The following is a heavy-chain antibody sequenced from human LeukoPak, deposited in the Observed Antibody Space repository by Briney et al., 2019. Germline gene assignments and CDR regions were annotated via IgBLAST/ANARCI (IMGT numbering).Heavy chain of an antibody. J-gene: IGHJ4*02. CDR3: ARDSSGSETNPRHYFDY. CDR2: INPSGGST. Sequence: ASVKVSCKASGYTFTSYYMHWVGQAPGQGLEWMGMINPSGGSTSYAQKFQGRVTMTSDTSTSTVYMELSSLRSEDTAVYYCARDSSGSETNPRHYFDYWGQGTLVTVSS. CDR1: GYTFTSYY. D-gene: IGHD6-19*01. V-gene: IGHV1-46*01.